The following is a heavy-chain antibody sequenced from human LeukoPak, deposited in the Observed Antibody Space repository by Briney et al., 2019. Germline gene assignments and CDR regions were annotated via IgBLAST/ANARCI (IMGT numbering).Heavy chain of an antibody. CDR3: VVGDYYDSSGYYRAFQH. D-gene: IGHD3-22*01. V-gene: IGHV3-48*04. CDR2: ISSSGSTI. Sequence: QPGGALRLSCTASGFTFSTYPMYWVRQAPGKGLEWVSYISSSGSTIYYADSVKGRFTISRDNAKNSLYLQMNSLRAEDTAVYYCVVGDYYDSSGYYRAFQHWGQGTLVTVSS. J-gene: IGHJ1*01. CDR1: GFTFSTYP.